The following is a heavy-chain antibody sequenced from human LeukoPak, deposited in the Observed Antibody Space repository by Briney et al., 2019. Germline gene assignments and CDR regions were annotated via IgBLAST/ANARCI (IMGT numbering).Heavy chain of an antibody. CDR2: ISWDGGST. CDR1: GFTFDDYT. CDR3: ARDSANDFWSGYKDY. J-gene: IGHJ4*02. D-gene: IGHD3-3*01. Sequence: GGSLRLSCAASGFTFDDYTMHWVRQAPGKGLEWVSLISWDGGSTYYADSVKGRFTISRDNSKNSLYLQMNSLRAEDTAVYYCARDSANDFWSGYKDYWGQGTLVTVSS. V-gene: IGHV3-43*01.